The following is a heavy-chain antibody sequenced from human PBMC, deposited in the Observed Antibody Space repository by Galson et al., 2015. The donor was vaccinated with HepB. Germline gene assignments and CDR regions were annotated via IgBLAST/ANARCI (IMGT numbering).Heavy chain of an antibody. J-gene: IGHJ4*02. CDR3: ARSAQELLRLGSIDY. CDR2: IIPIFGTA. CDR1: GGTFSSYA. Sequence: SVKVSCKASGGTFSSYAISWVRQAPGQGLEWMGGIIPIFGTANYAQKFQDRVTITADESTSTAYMELSSLRSEDTAVYYCARSAQELLRLGSIDYWGQGTLVTVSS. V-gene: IGHV1-69*13. D-gene: IGHD2-15*01.